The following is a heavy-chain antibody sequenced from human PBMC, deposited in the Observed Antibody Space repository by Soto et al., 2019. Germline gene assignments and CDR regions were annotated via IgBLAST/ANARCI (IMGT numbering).Heavy chain of an antibody. Sequence: SETLSLTCSVSGGSINSATYYWSWVRQRPGKGLEWIGHIFYSGSAYYNASLKTRLAISVDTSKNQFSLKLSSVTAADTAVYYCARSSLYGAGSPGIFDYWGLGTLVTVSS. CDR1: GGSINSATYY. V-gene: IGHV4-31*03. CDR2: IFYSGSA. CDR3: ARSSLYGAGSPGIFDY. D-gene: IGHD3-10*01. J-gene: IGHJ4*02.